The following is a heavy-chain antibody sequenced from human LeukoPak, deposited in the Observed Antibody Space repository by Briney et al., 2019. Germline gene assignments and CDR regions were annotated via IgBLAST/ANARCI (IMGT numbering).Heavy chain of an antibody. CDR3: ARSGYVWGSYRLDY. J-gene: IGHJ4*02. CDR2: INPNSGGT. Sequence: GASVKVSCKASGYTFTGYYMHWVRQAPGQGLEWMGRINPNSGGTNYAQKFQGRVTMTRDTSISTAYMELSRLRSDDTAVYYSARSGYVWGSYRLDYWGQGTLVTVSS. V-gene: IGHV1-2*06. CDR1: GYTFTGYY. D-gene: IGHD3-16*02.